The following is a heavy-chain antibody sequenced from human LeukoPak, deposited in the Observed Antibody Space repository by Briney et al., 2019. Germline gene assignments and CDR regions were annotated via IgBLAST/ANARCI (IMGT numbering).Heavy chain of an antibody. CDR2: IYTGGST. CDR1: GGSFSGYY. CDR3: AREDYYYDSSGYTFDY. Sequence: SETLSLTCAVYGGSFSGYYWSWIRQPAGKGLEWIGRIYTGGSTNYNPSLKSRVTISVDTSKNQFSLKLSSVTAADTAVYYCAREDYYYDSSGYTFDYWGQGTLVTVSS. J-gene: IGHJ4*02. V-gene: IGHV4-4*07. D-gene: IGHD3-22*01.